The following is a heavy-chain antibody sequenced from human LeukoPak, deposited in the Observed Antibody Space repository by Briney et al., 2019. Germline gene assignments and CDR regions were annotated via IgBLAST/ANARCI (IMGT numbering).Heavy chain of an antibody. J-gene: IGHJ4*02. CDR1: GFTVSSNF. CDR3: AKGINVDY. Sequence: GGSLRLSCAASGFTVSSNFMSWVRQAPGKGLEWVSSIYDGGTSHHADSVKGRFTISRDNSKNTLYLQTNGLTVEDTAVYYCAKGINVDYWGQGTLVTLSS. CDR2: IYDGGTS. V-gene: IGHV3-66*01.